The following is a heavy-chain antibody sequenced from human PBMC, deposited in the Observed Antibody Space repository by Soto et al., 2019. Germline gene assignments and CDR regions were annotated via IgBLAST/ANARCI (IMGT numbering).Heavy chain of an antibody. CDR2: ISWNSGSI. Sequence: EVQLVESGGGFVQPGRSLRLSCAASGFTFDDYAMHWVRQAPGKGLEWVSGISWNSGSIGYGDSVKGRFTISRDNAKNSLYLQMNSLRAEDTALYYCARVLAGSDAFDIWGQGTMVTVSS. V-gene: IGHV3-9*01. CDR3: ARVLAGSDAFDI. D-gene: IGHD6-19*01. J-gene: IGHJ3*02. CDR1: GFTFDDYA.